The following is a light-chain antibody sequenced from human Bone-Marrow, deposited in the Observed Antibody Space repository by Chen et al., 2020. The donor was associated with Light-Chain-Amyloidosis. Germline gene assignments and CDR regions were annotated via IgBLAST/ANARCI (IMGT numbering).Light chain of an antibody. CDR1: NGYFAHYDL. CDR2: EGS. CDR3: CAYAGISTHV. V-gene: IGLV2-23*01. Sequence: QSALTQPASVSGSPGQSITISCTGGNGYFAHYDLVTWYQQHPGKAPKLIIHEGSQRPSGIATRFSGSKSGNTASLTISGLQAEDEADYYCCAYAGISTHVFGTRTKVTV. J-gene: IGLJ1*01.